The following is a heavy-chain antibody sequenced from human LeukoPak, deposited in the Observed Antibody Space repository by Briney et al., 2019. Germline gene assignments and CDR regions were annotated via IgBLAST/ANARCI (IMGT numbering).Heavy chain of an antibody. V-gene: IGHV3-23*01. CDR2: ITGSGNTT. Sequence: PGGSLRLSCAASGFTFSNYAMTWVRQAPGKGLEWVSEITGSGNTTYYADSVKGRFTISRDNSKNTLYLQMNGLRAEDTAVYYCARELFDFDYWGQGTPVTVSS. J-gene: IGHJ4*02. CDR1: GFTFSNYA. CDR3: ARELFDFDY. D-gene: IGHD3-10*01.